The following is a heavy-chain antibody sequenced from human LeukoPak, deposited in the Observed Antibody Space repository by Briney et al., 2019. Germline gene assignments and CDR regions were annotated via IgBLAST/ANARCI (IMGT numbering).Heavy chain of an antibody. Sequence: SVKVSRKASGGTFSSYAISWVRQAPGQGLEWMGGIIPIFGTANYAQKFQGRVTITTDESTSTAYMELSSLRSEDTAVYYCTKKGYYDSSGYLGNDAFDIWGQGTMVTVSS. D-gene: IGHD3-22*01. CDR2: IIPIFGTA. J-gene: IGHJ3*02. CDR3: TKKGYYDSSGYLGNDAFDI. CDR1: GGTFSSYA. V-gene: IGHV1-69*05.